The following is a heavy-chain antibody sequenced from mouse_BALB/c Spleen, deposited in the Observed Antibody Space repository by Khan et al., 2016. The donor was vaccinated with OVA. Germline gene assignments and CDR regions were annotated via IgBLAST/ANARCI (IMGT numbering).Heavy chain of an antibody. CDR2: ISSSGTT. CDR3: AREGSPYNYAMDY. J-gene: IGHJ4*01. D-gene: IGHD1-3*01. V-gene: IGHV3-2*02. Sequence: EVQLVESGPGLVKPSQSLSLTCTVTGYSITSDYAWNWIRQFPGNQLEWMGYISSSGTTYYNPLLTSRISITRDSSKNQFFLQLNSMTTEDTATYYCAREGSPYNYAMDYWGQGTSVTVSS. CDR1: GYSITSDYA.